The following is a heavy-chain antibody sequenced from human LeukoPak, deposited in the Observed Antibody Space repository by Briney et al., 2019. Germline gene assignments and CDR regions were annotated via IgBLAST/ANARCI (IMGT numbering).Heavy chain of an antibody. D-gene: IGHD5-18*01. Sequence: SQTLSLTCTVSGGSISSGDYYWGWIRQPPGKGLEWIGYIYYSGSTYYNPSLKSRVTISVDTSKNQFSLKLSSVTAADTAVYYCARVRRVQLWLMGYYYYYMDVWGKGTTVTVSS. CDR3: ARVRRVQLWLMGYYYYYMDV. J-gene: IGHJ6*03. V-gene: IGHV4-30-4*08. CDR2: IYYSGST. CDR1: GGSISSGDYY.